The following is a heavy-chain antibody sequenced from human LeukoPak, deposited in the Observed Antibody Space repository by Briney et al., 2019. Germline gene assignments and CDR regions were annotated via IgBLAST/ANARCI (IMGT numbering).Heavy chain of an antibody. CDR2: ISGSGGTT. J-gene: IGHJ4*02. CDR1: GFTFTSYA. CDR3: ARDPRFYYDSSGYYWDDY. D-gene: IGHD3-22*01. Sequence: GGSLRLSCAASGFTFTSYAMTWVRQAPGKGLEWVSGISGSGGTTYYADSVKGRFTISRDNSKNTLYLQMNSLRVEDTAVYYCARDPRFYYDSSGYYWDDYWGQGTLVTVSS. V-gene: IGHV3-23*01.